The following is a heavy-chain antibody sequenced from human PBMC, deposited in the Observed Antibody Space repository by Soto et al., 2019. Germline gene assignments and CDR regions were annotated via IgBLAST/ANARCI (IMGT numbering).Heavy chain of an antibody. D-gene: IGHD1-26*01. CDR1: GGFISSSSYF. J-gene: IGHJ5*02. Sequence: SETLSLTCTISGGFISSSSYFWAWIRQSPGKGLEWIGSIDYTGTTYNNPSLKSRVTMSVDTSKNHFSLKVDSVTAADTALYYCGRRATERLEPWCQGTSVTVCS. V-gene: IGHV4-39*02. CDR2: IDYTGTT. CDR3: GRRATERLEP.